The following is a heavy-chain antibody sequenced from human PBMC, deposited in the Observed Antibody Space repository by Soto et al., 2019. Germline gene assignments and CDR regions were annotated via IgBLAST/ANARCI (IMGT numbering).Heavy chain of an antibody. CDR3: ARVSSSVWDRGNYYYYYMDV. D-gene: IGHD6-19*01. CDR2: IYYSGST. CDR1: GGSISSYY. J-gene: IGHJ6*03. V-gene: IGHV4-59*01. Sequence: SETLSLTCTVSGGSISSYYWSWIRQPPGKGLEWIGYIYYSGSTNYNPSLKSRVTISVDTSKNQFSLKLSSVTAADTAVYYCARVSSSVWDRGNYYYYYMDVWGQGTTVTVSS.